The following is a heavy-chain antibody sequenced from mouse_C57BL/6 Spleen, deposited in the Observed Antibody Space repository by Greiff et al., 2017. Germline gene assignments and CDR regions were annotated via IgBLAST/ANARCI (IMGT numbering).Heavy chain of an antibody. J-gene: IGHJ4*01. CDR1: GFTFSDYY. CDR2: INYDGSST. D-gene: IGHD2-4*01. CDR3: ARDGIRYAMDY. Sequence: EVKLVESEGGLVQPGSSMKLSCTASGFTFSDYYMAWVRQVPEKGLEWVANINYDGSSTYYLDSLKSRFIISRDNAKNILYLQMSSLKSEDTATYYCARDGIRYAMDYWGQGTSVTVSS. V-gene: IGHV5-16*01.